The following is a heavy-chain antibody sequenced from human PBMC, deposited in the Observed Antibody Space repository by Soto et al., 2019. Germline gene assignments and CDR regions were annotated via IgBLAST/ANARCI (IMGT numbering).Heavy chain of an antibody. J-gene: IGHJ4*02. CDR3: AKLSGRSSGSFDY. CDR1: GFTFSSYA. CDR2: ISGSGGST. V-gene: IGHV3-23*01. Sequence: EVQLLESGGGLVQPGGSLRLSCAASGFTFSSYAMSWVRQAPGKGLEWVSAISGSGGSTYYADSVKGRFTISRDNSKNTLYLQMNSLRVEDTAVYYCAKLSGRSSGSFDYWGQGTLVTVSS. D-gene: IGHD6-19*01.